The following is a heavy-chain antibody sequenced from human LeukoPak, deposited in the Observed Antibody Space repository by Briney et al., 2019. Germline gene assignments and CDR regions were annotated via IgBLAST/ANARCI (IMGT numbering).Heavy chain of an antibody. D-gene: IGHD4-23*01. J-gene: IGHJ4*02. Sequence: GGSLRLSCAASEFIFSSYDMSWVRQAPGKGLEWVSAISASGGGTYYADSVKGRFTISRDNSRNTLYLEMNSLRAEDTAIYYCAEEVTPGALLYGPFDYWGQGTLVTVSS. CDR2: ISASGGGT. CDR1: EFIFSSYD. V-gene: IGHV3-23*01. CDR3: AEEVTPGALLYGPFDY.